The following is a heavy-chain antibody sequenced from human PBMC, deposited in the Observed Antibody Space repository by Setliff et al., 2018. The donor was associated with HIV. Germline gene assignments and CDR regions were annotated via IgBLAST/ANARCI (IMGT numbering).Heavy chain of an antibody. CDR3: ARSLIVPAALGDYFDY. D-gene: IGHD2-2*01. CDR2: IYTSGST. Sequence: SETLSLTCTVSGGSISSYYWSWIRQPAGKGLEWIGRIYTSGSTNYNSSLKSRVTMSVDTSKNQFSLKLSSVTAADTAVYYCARSLIVPAALGDYFDYWGQGTLVTVSS. V-gene: IGHV4-4*07. J-gene: IGHJ4*02. CDR1: GGSISSYY.